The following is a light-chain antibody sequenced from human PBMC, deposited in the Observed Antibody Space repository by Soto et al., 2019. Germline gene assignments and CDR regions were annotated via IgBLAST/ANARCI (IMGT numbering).Light chain of an antibody. CDR2: AAS. Sequence: DIQLTQSPSFLSASVGDIVTITCRASQGISRYLAWYQQKPGKAPKLLIYAASTLQSGVPSRFSGSGSGTEFTLTISSLQPEDCATYYCQQLNTYPLTFGGGTKVEIK. CDR1: QGISRY. J-gene: IGKJ4*01. CDR3: QQLNTYPLT. V-gene: IGKV1-9*01.